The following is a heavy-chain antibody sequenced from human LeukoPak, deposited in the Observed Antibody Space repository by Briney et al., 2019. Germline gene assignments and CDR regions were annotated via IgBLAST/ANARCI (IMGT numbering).Heavy chain of an antibody. D-gene: IGHD3-3*01. CDR1: GGSISSYY. CDR2: IYYSGNT. J-gene: IGHJ6*03. Sequence: SETLSLTCTVSGGSISSYYWSWLRQPPGRGLEWIGYIYYSGNTNYNPSLKSRFTISVDTSKNQFSLKLSSVTAADTAVYYCASSVEGYYYYYMDVWGRGATVTISS. V-gene: IGHV4-59*01. CDR3: ASSVEGYYYYYMDV.